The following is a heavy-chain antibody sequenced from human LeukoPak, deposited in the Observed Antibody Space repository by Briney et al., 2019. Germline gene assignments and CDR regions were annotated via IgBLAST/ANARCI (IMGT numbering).Heavy chain of an antibody. CDR1: GYTFTSYG. V-gene: IGHV1-18*01. CDR2: ISAYNGNT. J-gene: IGHJ4*02. CDR3: ARADSGGYYYIPFDY. D-gene: IGHD3-22*01. Sequence: ASVKVSCKASGYTFTSYGISWVRQAPGQGLEWMGWISAYNGNTNYAQKLQGRVTMTTDTSTSTAYMELRSLRSDDTAGYYCARADSGGYYYIPFDYWGQGTLVTVSS.